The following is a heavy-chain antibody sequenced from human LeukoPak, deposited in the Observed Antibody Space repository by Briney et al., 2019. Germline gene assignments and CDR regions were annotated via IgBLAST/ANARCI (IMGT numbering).Heavy chain of an antibody. J-gene: IGHJ4*02. CDR3: ARGSRDYYGSGDFDY. CDR1: GYTFTSYD. D-gene: IGHD3-10*01. V-gene: IGHV1-18*01. CDR2: ISAYNGNT. Sequence: ASVKVSCKASGYTFTSYDINWVRQATGQGLEWMGWISAYNGNTNYAQKLQGRVTMTTDTSTSTAYMELRSQRSDDTAVYYCARGSRDYYGSGDFDYWGQGTLVTVSS.